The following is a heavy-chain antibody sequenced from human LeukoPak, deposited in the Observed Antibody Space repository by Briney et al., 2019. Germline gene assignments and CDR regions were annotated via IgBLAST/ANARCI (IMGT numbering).Heavy chain of an antibody. CDR1: GHIYSSCW. D-gene: IGHD4-17*01. CDR2: LHQEGSEK. CDR3: ARERPTVTSRPFYYYYYYMDV. J-gene: IGHJ6*03. V-gene: IGHV3-7*01. Sequence: RLPRAASGHIYSSCWKLWAPDAPARGREGVINLHQEGSEKYYVDSVKGRFTISRDNAKNSLYLQMNSLRAEDTAVYYCARERPTVTSRPFYYYYYYMDVWGKGTMVTVSS.